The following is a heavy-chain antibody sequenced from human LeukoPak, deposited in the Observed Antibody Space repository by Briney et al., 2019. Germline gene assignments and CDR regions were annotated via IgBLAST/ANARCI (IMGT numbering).Heavy chain of an antibody. V-gene: IGHV3-21*01. D-gene: IGHD3-22*01. CDR1: GFTFSSYS. CDR3: ARDVYYYDSSGYYPY. CDR2: IISSSSYI. J-gene: IGHJ4*02. Sequence: PGGSLRLSCAASGFTFSSYSMNWVRQAPGKGLEWVSSIISSSSYIYYADSVKGLFTISRDNDTNSLYLQLKSMRAEDTAVYYCARDVYYYDSSGYYPYWGPGTIVTASS.